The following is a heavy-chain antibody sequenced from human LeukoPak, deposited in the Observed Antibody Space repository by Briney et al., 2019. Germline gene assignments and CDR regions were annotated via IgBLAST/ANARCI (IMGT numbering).Heavy chain of an antibody. V-gene: IGHV1-18*04. CDR3: ARIWRDSAY. CDR2: ISGDNGNT. J-gene: IGHJ4*02. D-gene: IGHD3-3*01. Sequence: ASVKVSCTTSGYTFTTYSVTWVRQAPGQGLEWMGRISGDNGNTDYAQKFQGRVTMTTDIPTNTAYMEVRNLRSDDTAVYFCARIWRDSAYRGQGTLVSVSS. CDR1: GYTFTTYS.